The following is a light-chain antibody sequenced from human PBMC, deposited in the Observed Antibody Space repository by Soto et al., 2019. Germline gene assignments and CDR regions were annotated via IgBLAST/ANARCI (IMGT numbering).Light chain of an antibody. J-gene: IGKJ4*01. V-gene: IGKV3-20*01. CDR1: QSVNSNY. CDR3: QHYVGSLSLT. CDR2: DTS. Sequence: EIVLTQSPGILSLSPGEGATLSCRASQSVNSNYLAWYQHRPGQTPRLLIYDTSRRPTDIPDRFSGSGSGTDFTLTISRLEPEDFAVYYCQHYVGSLSLTFGGGTKVEIK.